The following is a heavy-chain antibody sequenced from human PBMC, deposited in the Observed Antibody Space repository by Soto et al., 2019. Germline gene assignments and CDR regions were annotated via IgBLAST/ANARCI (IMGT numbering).Heavy chain of an antibody. CDR2: IIPILGIA. J-gene: IGHJ4*02. Sequence: SVKVSCKASGGTFSSYTISWVRQAPGQGLEWMGRIIPILGIANYAQKFQGRVTITADKSTSTAYMELSSLRSEDTAVYYCARVHCSGGSCYSPLSYDYWGQGTLVTVSS. CDR3: ARVHCSGGSCYSPLSYDY. V-gene: IGHV1-69*02. CDR1: GGTFSSYT. D-gene: IGHD2-15*01.